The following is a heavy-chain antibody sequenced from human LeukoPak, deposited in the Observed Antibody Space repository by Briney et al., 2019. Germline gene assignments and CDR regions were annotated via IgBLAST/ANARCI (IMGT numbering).Heavy chain of an antibody. CDR1: GFTFTNYG. V-gene: IGHV3-33*01. D-gene: IGHD2-8*01. CDR2: VWFDGTNK. CDR3: ARDRVTKQAPPGY. J-gene: IGHJ4*02. Sequence: PGGSLRLSCAASGFTFTNYGMHWVRQAPGKGLEWVAVVWFDGTNKYYADSVKGRFTISRDNSKNTVYLQMNSLRAADTAVYYCARDRVTKQAPPGYWGQGTLVTVSS.